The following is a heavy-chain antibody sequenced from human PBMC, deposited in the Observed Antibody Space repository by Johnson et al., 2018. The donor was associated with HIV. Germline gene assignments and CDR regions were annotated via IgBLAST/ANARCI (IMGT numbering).Heavy chain of an antibody. J-gene: IGHJ3*02. CDR3: ARARGEGAARTDALDI. CDR1: GFTVSSNY. Sequence: VQLVESGGGLIQPGGSLRLSCAASGFTVSSNYMSWVRQAPGKGLEWVSGINWNGGSTGYADSVKGRFTISRDNAKNSLYLQMNSLRAEDTALYYCARARGEGAARTDALDIWGQGTMVTVSS. CDR2: INWNGGST. V-gene: IGHV3-20*04. D-gene: IGHD6-6*01.